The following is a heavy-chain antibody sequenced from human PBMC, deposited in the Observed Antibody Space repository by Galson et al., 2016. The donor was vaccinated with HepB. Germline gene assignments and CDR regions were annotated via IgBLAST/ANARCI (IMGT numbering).Heavy chain of an antibody. Sequence: SLRLSCAASGFTFSSYGMHWVRQAPGKGLEWVAILWYDGTHKYYADSVKGRFTVSRDNSENTLYLQMNSLRAEDTAVYYCARDRFPRVTRGRNWFDPWGQGTLVTVSS. CDR2: LWYDGTHK. CDR3: ARDRFPRVTRGRNWFDP. J-gene: IGHJ5*02. CDR1: GFTFSSYG. V-gene: IGHV3-33*01. D-gene: IGHD2-21*02.